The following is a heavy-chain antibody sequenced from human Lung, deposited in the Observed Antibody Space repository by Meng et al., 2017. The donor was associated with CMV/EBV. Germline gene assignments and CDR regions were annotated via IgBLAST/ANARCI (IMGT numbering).Heavy chain of an antibody. J-gene: IGHJ4*02. CDR1: AGSINSSY. D-gene: IGHD2-21*01. V-gene: IGHV4-59*01. CDR3: ARGSYLAVEG. Sequence: EAVPRLVRPSATFSLTCTVSAGSINSSYWSWIRHPPGQGLEWLGYFYYRGNSNYNPSLKSRVTISVDTSKNLFSLNLTSVTAADAALYYCARGSYLAVEGWGLGTLVTVSS. CDR2: FYYRGNS.